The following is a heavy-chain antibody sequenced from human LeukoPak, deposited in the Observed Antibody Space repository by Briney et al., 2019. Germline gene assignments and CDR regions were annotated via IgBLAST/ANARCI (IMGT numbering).Heavy chain of an antibody. V-gene: IGHV3-30*04. CDR1: GFTFSSYA. D-gene: IGHD6-13*01. CDR3: ARDRLAAFIDY. J-gene: IGHJ4*02. CDR2: ISYDGSNK. Sequence: GGSLRLSCAASGFTFSSYAMHWVRQAPGKGLEWVAVISYDGSNKYYADSVKGRFTISRDNSKNTLYLQMNSLRAEDTAVYYCARDRLAAFIDYWGQGTLVTVSS.